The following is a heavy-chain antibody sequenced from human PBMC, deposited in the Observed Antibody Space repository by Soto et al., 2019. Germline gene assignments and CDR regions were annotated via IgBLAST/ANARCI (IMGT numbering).Heavy chain of an antibody. CDR1: GFTFSGYA. CDR2: ISGSGGST. D-gene: IGHD1-7*01. J-gene: IGHJ5*02. V-gene: IGHV3-23*01. Sequence: PGGSLRLSCAASGFTFSGYAMSWVRQAPGKGLEWVSAISGSGGSTYYADSVKGRFTISRDNSKNTLYLQMNSLRAEDTAVYYCAKGRYNWNYGWFDTWGQGTLVTVSS. CDR3: AKGRYNWNYGWFDT.